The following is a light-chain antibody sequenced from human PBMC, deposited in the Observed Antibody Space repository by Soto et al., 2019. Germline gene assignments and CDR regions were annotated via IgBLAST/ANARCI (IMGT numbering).Light chain of an antibody. CDR2: ANS. Sequence: QAVVTQPPSVSGAPGQRVTISCTGSSSNIGAGYDVHWFQQLPGTAPKLLIYANSNRPSGVPDRFSGSKSGTSASLAITGLQAEDEADYYCQSYDSSLSVLFGRGTKLTVL. CDR3: QSYDSSLSVL. V-gene: IGLV1-40*01. CDR1: SSNIGAGYD. J-gene: IGLJ2*01.